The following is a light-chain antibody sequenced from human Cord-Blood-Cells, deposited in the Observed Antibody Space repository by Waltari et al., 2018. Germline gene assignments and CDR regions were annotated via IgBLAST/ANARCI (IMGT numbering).Light chain of an antibody. Sequence: QSALTQPASVSGSPGQSITISCTGTSREVGGYNYVSWYQQHPGKAPKLMIYEVSNRPSGVSNRFSGSKSGNTASLTISGLQAEDEADYYCSSYTSSSTYVFGTGTKVTVL. J-gene: IGLJ1*01. V-gene: IGLV2-14*01. CDR2: EVS. CDR1: SREVGGYNY. CDR3: SSYTSSSTYV.